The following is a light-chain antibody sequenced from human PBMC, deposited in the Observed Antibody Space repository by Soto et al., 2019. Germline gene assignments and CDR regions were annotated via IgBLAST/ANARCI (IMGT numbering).Light chain of an antibody. Sequence: EVVMTQSPATLSVSPGGRATLSCRASQSISGTLAWYQQKPGQAPRLLMYGASSRATGIPDRFSGSGSGTEFTLTISSLQPDDFATYYCQHYNSYSEAFGQGTKVDIK. V-gene: IGKV3D-15*01. CDR2: GAS. CDR3: QHYNSYSEA. CDR1: QSISGT. J-gene: IGKJ1*01.